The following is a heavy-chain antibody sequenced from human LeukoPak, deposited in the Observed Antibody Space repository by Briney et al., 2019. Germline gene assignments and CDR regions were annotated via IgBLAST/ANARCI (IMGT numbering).Heavy chain of an antibody. J-gene: IGHJ4*02. CDR1: GFTFSSSA. V-gene: IGHV3-23*01. Sequence: GGSLRLSCAASGFTFSSSAMSWVRQTPGKGLEWVSVISNNGGYTYYADSVQGRFTISRDNSKSTLCLQMNSLRAEDTAVYYCAKQLGYCSDGSCYFPYWGQGTLVTVSS. CDR3: AKQLGYCSDGSCYFPY. CDR2: ISNNGGYT. D-gene: IGHD2-15*01.